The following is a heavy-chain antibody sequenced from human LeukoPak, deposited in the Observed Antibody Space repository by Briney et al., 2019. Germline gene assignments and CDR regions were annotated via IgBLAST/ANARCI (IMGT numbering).Heavy chain of an antibody. CDR2: ISSSSSYI. Sequence: PGGSLRLSCAASGFTFSSYSMNWVRQAPGKGLEWVSSISSSSSYIYYADSVKGRFTISRDNAKNSLYLQMNSLRAEDTAVYYCARPAVVGRDGFRGAFDIWGRGTMVTVSS. D-gene: IGHD5-24*01. J-gene: IGHJ3*02. CDR1: GFTFSSYS. V-gene: IGHV3-21*01. CDR3: ARPAVVGRDGFRGAFDI.